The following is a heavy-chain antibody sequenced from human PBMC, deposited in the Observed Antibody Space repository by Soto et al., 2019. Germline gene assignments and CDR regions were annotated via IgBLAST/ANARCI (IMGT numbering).Heavy chain of an antibody. D-gene: IGHD3-10*01. CDR1: GGTFSSYV. Sequence: QVQLVQSGAEVKKSGSSVKVSCKAFGGTFSSYVISWVRQAPGQGLEWMGGIIPVFRTAKYAQRFQGRVSITVDESTTTTYMDLSSLRSEDTAVYFCATGLYGSGSYIWGQGTMVTVSS. CDR2: IIPVFRTA. V-gene: IGHV1-69*01. J-gene: IGHJ3*02. CDR3: ATGLYGSGSYI.